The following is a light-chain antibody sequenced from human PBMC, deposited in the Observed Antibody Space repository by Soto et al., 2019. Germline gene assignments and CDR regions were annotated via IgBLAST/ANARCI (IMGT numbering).Light chain of an antibody. Sequence: QSVLTQPPSVSGAPGQRVTISCTGSSSNIGAGYDVHWYQQLPGTAPKLLIHGNSNRPSGVPDRFSGSKSGTSASLAITGLQAEDEADYYCQSYDSSLSGWVFGGGTKLNVL. J-gene: IGLJ3*02. CDR3: QSYDSSLSGWV. CDR1: SSNIGAGYD. V-gene: IGLV1-40*01. CDR2: GNS.